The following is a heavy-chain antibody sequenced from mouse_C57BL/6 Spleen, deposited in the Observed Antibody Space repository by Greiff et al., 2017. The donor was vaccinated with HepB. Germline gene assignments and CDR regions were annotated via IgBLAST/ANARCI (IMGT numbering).Heavy chain of an antibody. J-gene: IGHJ1*03. V-gene: IGHV1-18*01. D-gene: IGHD1-1*01. Sequence: EVKLVESGPELVKPGASVKIPCKASGYTFTDYNMDWVKQSHGKSLEWIGDINPNNGGTIYNQKFKGKATLTVDKSSSTAYMELRSLTSEDTAVYYCARKIGRRYFDVGGTGTTVTVSS. CDR3: ARKIGRRYFDV. CDR2: INPNNGGT. CDR1: GYTFTDYN.